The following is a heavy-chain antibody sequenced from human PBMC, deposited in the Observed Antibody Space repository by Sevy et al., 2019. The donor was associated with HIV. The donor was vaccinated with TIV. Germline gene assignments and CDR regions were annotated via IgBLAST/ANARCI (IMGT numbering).Heavy chain of an antibody. CDR1: GYSITSGYL. CDR3: ARHSHGSGTYYVPFNS. CDR2: VFHSGST. D-gene: IGHD3-10*01. V-gene: IGHV4-38-2*01. J-gene: IGHJ4*02. Sequence: SETLSLTCAVSGYSITSGYLWGWIRQPPGKGLEWIGSVFHSGSTYYNPSLNSRVIISVDTSKNEFSLLLNSVTAADTAVYYCARHSHGSGTYYVPFNSWGQGTLVTVSS.